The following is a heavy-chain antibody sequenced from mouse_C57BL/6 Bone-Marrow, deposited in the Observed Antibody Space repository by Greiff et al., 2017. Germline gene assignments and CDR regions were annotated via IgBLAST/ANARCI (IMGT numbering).Heavy chain of an antibody. V-gene: IGHV1-19*01. Sequence: VQLKQSGPVLVKPGASVKMSCKASGYTFTDYYMNWVKQSHGKSLEWIGVINPYNGGTSYNQKFKGKATLTVDKSSSTAYMELNSLTSEDSAVYDCARHGNYPLAMAYWGQGTAATVS. D-gene: IGHD2-1*01. CDR2: INPYNGGT. CDR3: ARHGNYPLAMAY. CDR1: GYTFTDYY. J-gene: IGHJ4*01.